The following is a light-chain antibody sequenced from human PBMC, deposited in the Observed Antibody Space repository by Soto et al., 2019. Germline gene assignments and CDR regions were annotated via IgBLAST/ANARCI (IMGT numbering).Light chain of an antibody. V-gene: IGKV3-11*01. CDR3: QHRNNWPLT. Sequence: EIVLTQSPATLSLSPGERATLSCRASQSGRSYLAWYQQKPGQAPRLLIYHASNRAPGIPARFSGRGSGTDFTLTVSSLEAEDFAVYYCQHRNNWPLTFGGGTKVEIK. CDR2: HAS. CDR1: QSGRSY. J-gene: IGKJ4*01.